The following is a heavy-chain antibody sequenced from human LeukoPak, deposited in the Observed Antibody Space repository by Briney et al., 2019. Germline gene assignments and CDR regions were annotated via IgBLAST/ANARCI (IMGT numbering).Heavy chain of an antibody. V-gene: IGHV1-2*02. CDR1: GYTFTSYG. Sequence: ASVKVSCKASGYTFTSYGISWVRQAPGQGLEWMGWINPNSGGTNYAQKFQGRVTMTRDTSISADYMELSRLRYDDTAVYYCARSPDILTGENFDYWGQGTLVTVSS. J-gene: IGHJ4*02. CDR2: INPNSGGT. CDR3: ARSPDILTGENFDY. D-gene: IGHD3-9*01.